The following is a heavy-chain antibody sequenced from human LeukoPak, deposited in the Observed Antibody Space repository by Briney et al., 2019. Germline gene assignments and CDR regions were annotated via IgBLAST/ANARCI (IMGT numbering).Heavy chain of an antibody. Sequence: ASVKVSCKTSGYTFTGYYMHWVRQAPAQGLEWMGWINPNSGGTNYAQKFQGRVTITRDTSISTAYMELSMLSSDDTAVYYRARRSGYSYGNIDYWGQGTLVTVSS. V-gene: IGHV1-2*02. CDR3: ARRSGYSYGNIDY. J-gene: IGHJ4*02. D-gene: IGHD5-18*01. CDR1: GYTFTGYY. CDR2: INPNSGGT.